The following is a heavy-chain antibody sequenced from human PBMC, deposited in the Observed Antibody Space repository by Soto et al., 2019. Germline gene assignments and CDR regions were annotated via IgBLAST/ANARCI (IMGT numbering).Heavy chain of an antibody. CDR2: MYNTGST. J-gene: IGHJ6*02. CDR1: GGSISGYY. V-gene: IGHV4-59*01. CDR3: ARDLWGYCGTDCYPLDV. D-gene: IGHD2-21*02. Sequence: PSETLSLTCTVSGGSISGYYWSWIRQPPGKGLEWIGYMYNTGSTVYNPSFKSRATISVDTSKNQFSLKLNSVTAADTAVYYCARDLWGYCGTDCYPLDVWGQGAPVTVSS.